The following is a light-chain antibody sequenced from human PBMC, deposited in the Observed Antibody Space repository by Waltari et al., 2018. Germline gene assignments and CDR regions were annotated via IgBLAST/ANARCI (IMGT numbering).Light chain of an antibody. CDR1: SLRSYY. J-gene: IGLJ2*01. CDR2: DKN. Sequence: SSELTQDPTVSVAMGQTVRITCQGDSLRSYYASWYQQRPGKAPTLVIFDKNDRPSGVPDRFSGSNSDNTAVLTITGAQAEDEASYYCHSRDASGVGGSFGGGTKLTVL. V-gene: IGLV3-19*01. CDR3: HSRDASGVGGS.